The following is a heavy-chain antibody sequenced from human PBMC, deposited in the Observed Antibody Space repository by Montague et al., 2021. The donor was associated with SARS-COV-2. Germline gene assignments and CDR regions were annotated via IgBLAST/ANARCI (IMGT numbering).Heavy chain of an antibody. CDR2: IDWDDDK. CDR1: GFSLSTSGVR. D-gene: IGHD3-9*01. J-gene: IGHJ3*02. V-gene: IGHV2-70*04. Sequence: VKPTQTLTLTCTLSGFSLSTSGVRASWIRQPPGKALEWLARIDWDDDKFYSTSLKTRLTISKDTSKNQVVLTMTNMDPVDTATYYCARSYYDILTNYYDAFDIWGQGTMVTVSS. CDR3: ARSYYDILTNYYDAFDI.